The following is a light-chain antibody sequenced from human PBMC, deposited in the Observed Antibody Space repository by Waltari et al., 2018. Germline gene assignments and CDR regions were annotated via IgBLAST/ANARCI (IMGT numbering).Light chain of an antibody. CDR3: QSYDSSLGGSV. V-gene: IGLV1-40*01. J-gene: IGLJ2*01. CDR1: SSNIGAGYD. CDR2: GNS. Sequence: QSVLTQPPSVSGAPGQRVTISCTGSSSNIGAGYDVNCYQHLPGKAPKLLIYGNSNRPSGVPDRISGSKSGTSASLAITGLQAEDEADYYCQSYDSSLGGSVFGGGTKLTVL.